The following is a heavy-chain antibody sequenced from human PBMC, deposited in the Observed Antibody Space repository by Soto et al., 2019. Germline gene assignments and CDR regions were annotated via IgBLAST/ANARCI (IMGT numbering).Heavy chain of an antibody. Sequence: SETLSLTCTVSGGSISSGDYYWSWIRQPPGKGLEWIGYIYYSGSTYYNPSLKSRVTISVDTSKNQFSLKLSSVTAADTAVYYCARVTYDTSTTVTLYYFDYWGQGTLVTVSS. CDR2: IYYSGST. J-gene: IGHJ4*02. CDR3: ARVTYDTSTTVTLYYFDY. V-gene: IGHV4-30-4*01. D-gene: IGHD4-17*01. CDR1: GGSISSGDYY.